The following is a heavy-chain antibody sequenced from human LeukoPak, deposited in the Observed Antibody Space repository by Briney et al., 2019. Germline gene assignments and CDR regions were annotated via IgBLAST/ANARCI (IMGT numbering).Heavy chain of an antibody. CDR3: ARVWDSSGYYYRFWYFDL. CDR1: GFTFSSYS. D-gene: IGHD3-22*01. CDR2: ISSSSSYI. Sequence: PGGSLRLSCAASGFTFSSYSMNWVRQAPGKGLEWVSSISSSSSYIYYADSVKGRFTISRDNAKNSLYLQMNSLRAEDTAVYYCARVWDSSGYYYRFWYFDLWGRGTLVTVSS. J-gene: IGHJ2*01. V-gene: IGHV3-21*01.